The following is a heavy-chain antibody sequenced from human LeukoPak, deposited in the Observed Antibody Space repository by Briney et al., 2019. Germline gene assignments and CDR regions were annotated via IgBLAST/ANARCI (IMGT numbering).Heavy chain of an antibody. CDR3: ARDSPSYDYVWGSYPQVAFDI. Sequence: SVKVSCKASGGTFSSYAISWVRQAPGQGLEWMGRIIPIFGTANYAQEFQGRVTITTDESTSTAYMELSSLRSEDTAVYYCARDSPSYDYVWGSYPQVAFDIWGQGTMVTVSS. J-gene: IGHJ3*02. D-gene: IGHD3-16*02. CDR2: IIPIFGTA. CDR1: GGTFSSYA. V-gene: IGHV1-69*05.